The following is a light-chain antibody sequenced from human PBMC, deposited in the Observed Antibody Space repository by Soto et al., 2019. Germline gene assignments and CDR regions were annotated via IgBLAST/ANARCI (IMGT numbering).Light chain of an antibody. CDR3: QQYGSSGT. Sequence: EIVLTQSPCTLSLSPGERATLSCRTSQSVSNNYLAWYQQKPGQAPRLLIYGASNRATGIPDRFSGSGSGTDFTLTISXLEPEDFAVYYCQQYGSSGTFGQGTKVDTK. J-gene: IGKJ1*01. V-gene: IGKV3-20*01. CDR2: GAS. CDR1: QSVSNNY.